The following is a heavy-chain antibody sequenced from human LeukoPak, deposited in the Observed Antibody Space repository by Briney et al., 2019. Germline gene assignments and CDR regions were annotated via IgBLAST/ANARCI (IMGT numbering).Heavy chain of an antibody. CDR3: ARFGRYSGYDKGFDY. Sequence: PSETLSLTCTISGGSIRSGDYYWSWIRQPPGKGLEWIGYVYYSGSTYYNPSLKSRVTISVDKPKNQFSLKLSSVTAADTAVYYCARFGRYSGYDKGFDYWGQGTLVTVSS. J-gene: IGHJ4*02. CDR2: VYYSGST. CDR1: GGSIRSGDYY. D-gene: IGHD5-12*01. V-gene: IGHV4-30-4*08.